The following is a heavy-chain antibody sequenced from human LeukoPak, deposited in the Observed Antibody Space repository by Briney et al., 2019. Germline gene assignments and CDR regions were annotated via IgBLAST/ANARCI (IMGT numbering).Heavy chain of an antibody. CDR1: GYTLTELS. CDR2: FDPEDGET. Sequence: ASVKVSCKVSGYTLTELSMHWVRQAPGKGLEWMGGFDPEDGETIYAQKFQGRDTMTEDTSTDTAYMELSSLRSEDTAVYYCATQYSSSWSTDFDYWGQGTLVTVSS. V-gene: IGHV1-24*01. J-gene: IGHJ4*02. D-gene: IGHD6-13*01. CDR3: ATQYSSSWSTDFDY.